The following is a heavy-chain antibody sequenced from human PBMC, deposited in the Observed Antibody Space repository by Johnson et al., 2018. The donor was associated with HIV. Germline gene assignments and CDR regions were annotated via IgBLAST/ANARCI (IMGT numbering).Heavy chain of an antibody. V-gene: IGHV3-9*01. CDR2: INWNSGTL. J-gene: IGHJ3*02. Sequence: VQLVESGGYVVRPGGSLRLSCAASGFTFDDYAMHWVRQGPGKGLEWVSGINWNSGTLGYVDSMKGRFTISRDNAKTSLYLQMNSLRAEDTALYYCASVLGRGYSGYDKNYDAFDIWGQGTMVTVSS. CDR3: ASVLGRGYSGYDKNYDAFDI. D-gene: IGHD5-12*01. CDR1: GFTFDDYA.